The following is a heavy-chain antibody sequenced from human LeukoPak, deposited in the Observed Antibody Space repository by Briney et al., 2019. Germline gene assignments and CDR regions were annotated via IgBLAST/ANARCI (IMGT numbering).Heavy chain of an antibody. D-gene: IGHD5-12*01. J-gene: IGHJ6*02. CDR3: ARPYEPYYYYGLDV. Sequence: ASVKVSCKASGYTFTRYAVNWVRQAPGQGLEWMGWINTNTGNPTYAQGFTGRFVFSLDTSVSTAYLQISSLEAEDTAVYYCARPYEPYYYYGLDVWGQGTTVTVSS. V-gene: IGHV7-4-1*02. CDR1: GYTFTRYA. CDR2: INTNTGNP.